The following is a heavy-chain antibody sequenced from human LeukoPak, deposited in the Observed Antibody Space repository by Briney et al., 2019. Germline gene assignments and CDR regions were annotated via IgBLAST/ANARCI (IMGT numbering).Heavy chain of an antibody. Sequence: PGGSLRLSCAASGFTFSSFAMTWVRQAPGKGLEWVSAISGSGASTYYADSVKGRFTISRDNSKNTLYLQINSLRAEDTAVYYCAKGRGSPYYFEYWGQGTLVTVSS. CDR3: AKGRGSPYYFEY. D-gene: IGHD1-26*01. J-gene: IGHJ4*02. CDR1: GFTFSSFA. CDR2: ISGSGAST. V-gene: IGHV3-23*01.